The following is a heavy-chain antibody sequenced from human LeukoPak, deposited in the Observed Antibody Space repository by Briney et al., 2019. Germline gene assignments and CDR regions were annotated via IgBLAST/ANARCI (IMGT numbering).Heavy chain of an antibody. J-gene: IGHJ4*02. V-gene: IGHV1-69*04. CDR3: ATSYGSDTPDY. D-gene: IGHD3-10*01. CDR2: IIPILGIA. Sequence: ASVKVSCKASGYTFTSYDINWVRQAPGQGLEWMGRIIPILGIANYAQKFQGRVTITADKSTSTAYMELSSLRSEDTAVYYCATSYGSDTPDYWGQGTLVTVSS. CDR1: GYTFTSYD.